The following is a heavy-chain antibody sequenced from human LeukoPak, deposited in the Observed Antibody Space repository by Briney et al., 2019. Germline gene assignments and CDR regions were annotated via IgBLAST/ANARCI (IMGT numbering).Heavy chain of an antibody. CDR1: GFTFSSYA. V-gene: IGHV3-23*01. J-gene: IGHJ4*02. CDR2: IGSSGRST. Sequence: PGGSLRLSCAASGFTFSSYAMSWVRQAPGKGLEWVSTIGSSGRSTYYADSVKGRFTISRDNSKNTLYLQTNSLRAEDTAVYYCAKVDSSGWYKDGVDYWGQGTLVTVSS. CDR3: AKVDSSGWYKDGVDY. D-gene: IGHD6-19*01.